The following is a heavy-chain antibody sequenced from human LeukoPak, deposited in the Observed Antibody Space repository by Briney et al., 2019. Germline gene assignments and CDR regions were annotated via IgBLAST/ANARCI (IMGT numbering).Heavy chain of an antibody. CDR3: ARALYLSGSYYCLDY. CDR1: GYTFTSYY. CDR2: IIPNSGGT. D-gene: IGHD1-26*01. J-gene: IGHJ4*02. V-gene: IGHV1-2*02. Sequence: GASVKVSCKASGYTFTSYYIHWVRQAPGQGLEWMGGIIPNSGGTNYAQKFQGGVTITRDASMSTAYMELSRVRSEDTAVYYCARALYLSGSYYCLDYWGQGTLVTVSS.